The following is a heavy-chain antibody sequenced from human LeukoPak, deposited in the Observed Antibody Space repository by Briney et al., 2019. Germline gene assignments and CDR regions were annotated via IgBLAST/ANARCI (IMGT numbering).Heavy chain of an antibody. V-gene: IGHV1-69*05. D-gene: IGHD1-14*01. CDR2: IIPIFGTA. J-gene: IGHJ4*02. CDR1: GGTFSSYA. CDR3: ATTPSPYYFDY. Sequence: ASVKVSCKASGGTFSSYAISWVRQAPGQGLEWMGGIIPIFGTANYAQKFQGRVTITTDESTSTAYMELSSLRSEDTAVYYCATTPSPYYFDYWGQGTLVTVSS.